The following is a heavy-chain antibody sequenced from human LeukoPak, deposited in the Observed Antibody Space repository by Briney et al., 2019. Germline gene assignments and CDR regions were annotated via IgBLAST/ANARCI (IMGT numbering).Heavy chain of an antibody. CDR2: ISGSGGST. CDR3: AKDAVAGHHSGFDY. Sequence: GGSLRLSCAGSGFTLSSYAMSWVRQAPGKGLEWVSAISGSGGSTYYADSVKGRFIISRDNSKNTLYLQMNSLRVEDTAVYNCAKDAVAGHHSGFDYWGQGTLVTVSS. V-gene: IGHV3-23*01. D-gene: IGHD6-19*01. CDR1: GFTLSSYA. J-gene: IGHJ4*02.